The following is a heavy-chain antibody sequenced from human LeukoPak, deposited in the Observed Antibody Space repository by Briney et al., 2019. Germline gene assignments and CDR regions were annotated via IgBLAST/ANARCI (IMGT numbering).Heavy chain of an antibody. CDR2: IKQDGREK. D-gene: IGHD3-10*01. Sequence: PGAPLRLSCAPSGSPFTSYWLSWGRRAPGKGLEGGDKIKQDGREKYYVDSVKGRFTISRDNAKNSLYLQMNSLRAEDTAVYYCARDLKFYYGSGSYPDYWGQGTLVTVSS. J-gene: IGHJ4*02. CDR1: GSPFTSYW. CDR3: ARDLKFYYGSGSYPDY. V-gene: IGHV3-7*03.